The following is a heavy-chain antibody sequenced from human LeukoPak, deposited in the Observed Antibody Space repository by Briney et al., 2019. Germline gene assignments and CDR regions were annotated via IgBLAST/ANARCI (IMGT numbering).Heavy chain of an antibody. Sequence: SGGSLRLSCAASGFTFSSYSMNWVRQAPGKGLEWVSSISSSSSYLYYADSVKGRFTISRDNAKNSLYLQMNSLRAEDTAVYYCARVIWIAVARNAFDIWGQGTMVTVSS. J-gene: IGHJ3*02. CDR2: ISSSSSYL. CDR3: ARVIWIAVARNAFDI. V-gene: IGHV3-21*01. D-gene: IGHD6-19*01. CDR1: GFTFSSYS.